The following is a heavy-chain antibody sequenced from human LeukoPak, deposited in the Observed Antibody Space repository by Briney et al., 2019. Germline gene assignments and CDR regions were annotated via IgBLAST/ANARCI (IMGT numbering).Heavy chain of an antibody. D-gene: IGHD5-24*01. CDR1: GGSISSYY. J-gene: IGHJ4*02. CDR3: ARHTGGYNYXFDY. V-gene: IGHV4-59*08. Sequence: LTCTVSGGSISSYYCSWIRQPPGKGLEWIGSIYYSGSTNYNPSLKSRVTISADTSKNQFSLKLSSMTAADTAIYYCARHTGGYNYXFDYWGQGTLVTVXS. CDR2: IYYSGST.